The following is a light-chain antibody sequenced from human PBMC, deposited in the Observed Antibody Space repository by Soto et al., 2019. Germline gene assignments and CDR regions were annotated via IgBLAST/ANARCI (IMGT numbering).Light chain of an antibody. V-gene: IGLV2-14*01. Sequence: QSALTQPASVSGSPGQSITISCTGTSSDVGGYNYVSWYQQHPGKAPKLMIYEVSYRPSGGSNRFSGSKSGNTASLTISGLQAEDEADYYCSSYATSILWVFGGGTKLTVL. CDR3: SSYATSILWV. J-gene: IGLJ3*02. CDR2: EVS. CDR1: SSDVGGYNY.